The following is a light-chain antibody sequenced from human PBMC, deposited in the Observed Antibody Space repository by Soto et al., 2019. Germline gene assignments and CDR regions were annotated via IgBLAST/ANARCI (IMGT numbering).Light chain of an antibody. CDR2: EVS. V-gene: IGLV2-23*02. CDR3: CSDAGSSSLYV. Sequence: QSVLTQPASVSGSPGQSITISCTGTSSDVGSYNLVSWYQQHPGKAPKLMIYEVSKRPSGVSNRFSGSKSGNTASLTISGLQAQDEVDYYCCSDAGSSSLYVFGTGTKVTVL. CDR1: SSDVGSYNL. J-gene: IGLJ1*01.